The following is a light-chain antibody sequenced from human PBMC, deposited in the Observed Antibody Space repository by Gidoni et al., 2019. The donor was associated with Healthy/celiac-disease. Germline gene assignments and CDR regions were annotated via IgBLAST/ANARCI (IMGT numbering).Light chain of an antibody. J-gene: IGKJ1*01. CDR3: QKYNNWPPT. Sequence: EILMTQSPSTLSVSPGERATLSCRASQSVSINLAWYQQKPGTAPRLLIYGAATRDTGIPARFSGSGSGTEFTLTISSLQSEDFAVYYCQKYNNWPPTFGQGTKVEIK. CDR2: GAA. CDR1: QSVSIN. V-gene: IGKV3-15*01.